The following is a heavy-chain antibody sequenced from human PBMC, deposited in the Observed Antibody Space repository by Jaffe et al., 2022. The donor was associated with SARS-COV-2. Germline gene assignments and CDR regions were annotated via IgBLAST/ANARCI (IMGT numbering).Heavy chain of an antibody. CDR3: ARDLMLRGNYGMDV. V-gene: IGHV3-48*02. J-gene: IGHJ6*02. D-gene: IGHD3-10*01. Sequence: EVQLVESGGGLVQPGGSLRLSCAASGFTFSMSSLNWVRQAPGKGLEWVSYISGGGGTIYYADSVKGRFTISRDNAKNSLDLQMNSLRDEDTAMYYCARDLMLRGNYGMDVWGQGTTVTVSS. CDR2: ISGGGGTI. CDR1: GFTFSMSS.